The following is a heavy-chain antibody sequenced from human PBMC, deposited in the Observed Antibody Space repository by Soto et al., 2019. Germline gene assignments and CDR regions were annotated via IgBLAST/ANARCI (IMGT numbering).Heavy chain of an antibody. CDR3: ARDYSSSSIEDDASYFDY. V-gene: IGHV1-69*08. CDR1: GGTFSSYT. Sequence: QVQLVQSGAEVKKPGSSVKVSCKASGGTFSSYTISWVRQAPGQGLEWMGRIIPILGIANYAQKFQGRVTITADKSTSTAYMELSSLSSEDTAVYYCARDYSSSSIEDDASYFDYWGQGTLVTVSS. D-gene: IGHD6-6*01. J-gene: IGHJ4*02. CDR2: IIPILGIA.